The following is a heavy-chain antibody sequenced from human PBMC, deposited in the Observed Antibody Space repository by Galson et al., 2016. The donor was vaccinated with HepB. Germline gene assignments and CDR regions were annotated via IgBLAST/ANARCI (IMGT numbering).Heavy chain of an antibody. V-gene: IGHV2-5*02. D-gene: IGHD4-17*01. CDR1: GFSLSTRGVG. CDR2: VYWDDHK. J-gene: IGHJ2*01. CDR3: AHTGPPRTDDDYRPWSFDL. Sequence: PALVKPTQTLTLTCTFSGFSLSTRGVGVGWIRQPPGKALEWFALVYWDDHKRYSPSLPSRPTITKDTSKNQVVLTMTNMDPVDTATYYCAHTGPPRTDDDYRPWSFDLWGRGTLVTVSS.